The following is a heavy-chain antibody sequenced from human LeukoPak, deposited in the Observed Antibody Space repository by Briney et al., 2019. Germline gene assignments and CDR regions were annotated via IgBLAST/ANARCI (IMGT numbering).Heavy chain of an antibody. J-gene: IGHJ4*02. CDR1: GGSISSSSYY. V-gene: IGHV4-39*01. D-gene: IGHD2-2*01. Sequence: PSETLSLTGTVSGGSISSSSYYWGWIRQPPGKGLEWIGSIYYSGSTYYNPSLKSRVTISVDTSKNQFSLKLSSVTAADTAVYYCAVKYCSSTSCYDYWGQGTLVTVSS. CDR2: IYYSGST. CDR3: AVKYCSSTSCYDY.